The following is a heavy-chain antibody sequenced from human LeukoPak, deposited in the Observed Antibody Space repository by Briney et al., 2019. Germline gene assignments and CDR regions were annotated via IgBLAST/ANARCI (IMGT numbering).Heavy chain of an antibody. D-gene: IGHD2-15*01. J-gene: IGHJ5*02. CDR3: ARDRCSGGSCYVWPANWFDP. Sequence: SETLSLTCTVSGGSISSSSYYWGWIRQPPGKGLEWIGSIYYSGSTYYNPSLKSRVTISVDTSKNQFSLKLSSVTAADTAVYYCARDRCSGGSCYVWPANWFDPWGQGTLVTVSS. CDR2: IYYSGST. CDR1: GGSISSSSYY. V-gene: IGHV4-39*07.